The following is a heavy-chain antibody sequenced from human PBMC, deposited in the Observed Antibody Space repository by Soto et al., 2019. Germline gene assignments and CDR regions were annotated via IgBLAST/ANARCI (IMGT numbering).Heavy chain of an antibody. J-gene: IGHJ4*02. CDR3: GLSVGATLQLDY. Sequence: QVQLVESGGGVVQPGRSLRLSCAASGFTFSSYGMHWVRQAPGKGLEWVAVIWYDGSNKYYADSVKGRFTISRDNSKNTLYLQMNSLRAEDTAVYYCGLSVGATLQLDYWGQGTLVTVSS. CDR2: IWYDGSNK. D-gene: IGHD1-26*01. CDR1: GFTFSSYG. V-gene: IGHV3-33*01.